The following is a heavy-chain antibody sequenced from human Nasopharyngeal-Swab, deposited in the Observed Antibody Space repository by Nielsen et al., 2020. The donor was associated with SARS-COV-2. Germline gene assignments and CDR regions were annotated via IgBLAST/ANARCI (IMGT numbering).Heavy chain of an antibody. Sequence: VRQAPGKGLEWMGGIIPIFGTANYAQKFQGRVTITADKSTSTAYMELSSLRSEDTAVYYCARRRAMVPQDAYDIWGQGTMVTVSS. J-gene: IGHJ3*02. CDR2: IIPIFGTA. V-gene: IGHV1-69*06. CDR3: ARRRAMVPQDAYDI. D-gene: IGHD4/OR15-4a*01.